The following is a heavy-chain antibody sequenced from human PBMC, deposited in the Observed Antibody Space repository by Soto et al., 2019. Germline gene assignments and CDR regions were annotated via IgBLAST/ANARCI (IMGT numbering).Heavy chain of an antibody. CDR1: GGSISSYY. V-gene: IGHV4-59*08. J-gene: IGHJ4*02. Sequence: QVQLQESGPGLVKPSETLSLTCTVSGGSISSYYWSWIRQSPGKGLEWIGYIYYSGSTNYNPSLKGRLTISVDTSKNQFSLELNSVTAADTAVYFCARHNRSWVYFDYWGQGTLVTVSS. CDR3: ARHNRSWVYFDY. CDR2: IYYSGST. D-gene: IGHD6-13*01.